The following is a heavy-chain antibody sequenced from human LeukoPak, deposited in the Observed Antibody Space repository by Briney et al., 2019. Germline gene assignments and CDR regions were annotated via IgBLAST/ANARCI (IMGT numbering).Heavy chain of an antibody. V-gene: IGHV4-39*07. Sequence: PSETLSLTCTVSGGSISSSDYYWAWIRQPPGKGLEWIGNIYYSGTTYYNPSLKSRVTISIDTSNNQFSLKLSSVTAADTAVYYCARSTRSWFDPWGQGTLVTVSS. D-gene: IGHD3-10*01. CDR2: IYYSGTT. CDR3: ARSTRSWFDP. CDR1: GGSISSSDYY. J-gene: IGHJ5*02.